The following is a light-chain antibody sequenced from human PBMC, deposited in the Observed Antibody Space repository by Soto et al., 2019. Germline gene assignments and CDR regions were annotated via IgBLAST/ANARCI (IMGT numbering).Light chain of an antibody. J-gene: IGLJ2*01. Sequence: QSVLTQPPSASGTPGQTVIMSCSGSSFNIGRYSVNWYQQFPGTAPKLLIYSDEQRPSGVPDRFSGSKSGTSMSLAISGLQPEDEADYFCGAWDGTMDGPVLGGGTKLTVL. CDR3: GAWDGTMDGPV. CDR2: SDE. CDR1: SFNIGRYS. V-gene: IGLV1-44*01.